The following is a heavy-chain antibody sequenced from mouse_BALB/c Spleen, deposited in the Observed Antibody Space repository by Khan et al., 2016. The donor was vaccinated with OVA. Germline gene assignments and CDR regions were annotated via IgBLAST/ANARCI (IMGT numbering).Heavy chain of an antibody. CDR1: GYTFTSYW. Sequence: QVQLKQSGAELAKPGASVKMSCKASGYTFTSYWMHWVKQRPGKGLEWIGYINPSTGYTEYNQRFKDKATLTADTSSSTAYMQLSSLTSEESAVXYCADHGSSSTCLTYWGQGTLVTVSA. V-gene: IGHV1-7*01. J-gene: IGHJ3*01. D-gene: IGHD1-1*01. CDR3: ADHGSSSTCLTY. CDR2: INPSTGYT.